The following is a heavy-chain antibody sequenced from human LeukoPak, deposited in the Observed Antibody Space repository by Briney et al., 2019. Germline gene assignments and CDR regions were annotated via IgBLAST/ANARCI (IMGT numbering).Heavy chain of an antibody. CDR3: ATRGGSPYPYYFDF. CDR2: VNDRGNT. V-gene: IGHV4-34*01. J-gene: IGHJ4*02. D-gene: IGHD2-15*01. CDR1: GDSFSGYY. Sequence: SETLSLTCAVYGDSFSGYYWSWIRQPPGKGLEWIGEVNDRGNTNYNPSLKSRVTTSVATSKNQFSLKLTSVTAADTAIYYCATRGGSPYPYYFDFWDQGALVTVSS.